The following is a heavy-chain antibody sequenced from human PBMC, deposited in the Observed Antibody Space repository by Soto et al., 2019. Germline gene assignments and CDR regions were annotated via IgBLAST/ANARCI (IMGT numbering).Heavy chain of an antibody. V-gene: IGHV4-39*01. D-gene: IGHD3-9*01. Sequence: SETLSLTCTVSGGSISSSSDYWGWIRQPPRKGLEWIGSIYYSGSTYYNPSLKSRVTISVDTSKNQFSLKLSSVTAADTAVYYCARHDGSNYDILTGQDDAFDIWGQGTMVTVS. CDR2: IYYSGST. CDR3: ARHDGSNYDILTGQDDAFDI. J-gene: IGHJ3*02. CDR1: GGSISSSSDY.